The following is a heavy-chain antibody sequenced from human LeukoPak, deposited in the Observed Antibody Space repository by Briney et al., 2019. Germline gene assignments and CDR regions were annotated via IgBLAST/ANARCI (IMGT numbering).Heavy chain of an antibody. CDR2: ISKGSGYI. D-gene: IGHD3-10*01. CDR3: VRDMGRESIFDY. V-gene: IGHV3-21*01. CDR1: GFTLSNYS. Sequence: GGSLRLSCVGSGFTLSNYSFNWVRQAPGKGLEWVSSISKGSGYIYQTDSVKGRFTISRDNAKNSLFLEMNSMRVEDTAVYYCVRDMGRESIFDYWGQGTLVTVSS. J-gene: IGHJ4*02.